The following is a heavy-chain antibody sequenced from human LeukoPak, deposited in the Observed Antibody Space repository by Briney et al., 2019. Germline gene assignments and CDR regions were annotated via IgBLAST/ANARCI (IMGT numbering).Heavy chain of an antibody. Sequence: PGGSMRLSCAAYGFTFSSYAMSWVRPAPGKGLEWVSGIIDSGESTYYANFAKGRFTISRDNSNNTLYLQMNSLRAEDTAVYYCAKLGGQELHNYYVAVCGKGTTVAVSS. D-gene: IGHD3-16*01. CDR2: IIDSGEST. CDR1: GFTFSSYA. J-gene: IGHJ6*03. CDR3: AKLGGQELHNYYVAV. V-gene: IGHV3-23*01.